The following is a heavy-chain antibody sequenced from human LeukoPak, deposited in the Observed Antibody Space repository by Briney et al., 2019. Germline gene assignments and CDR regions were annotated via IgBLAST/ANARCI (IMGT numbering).Heavy chain of an antibody. Sequence: GGSLRLSCAASGFTFSDYYMSWIRQAPGKGLEWVSYISSSGSTVYYADSVKGRFTISRDNAKNSLYLQMNSLRAEDTAVYHCARVSAAGDLDYWGQGTLVTVSS. CDR1: GFTFSDYY. V-gene: IGHV3-11*04. J-gene: IGHJ4*02. D-gene: IGHD6-13*01. CDR3: ARVSAAGDLDY. CDR2: ISSSGSTV.